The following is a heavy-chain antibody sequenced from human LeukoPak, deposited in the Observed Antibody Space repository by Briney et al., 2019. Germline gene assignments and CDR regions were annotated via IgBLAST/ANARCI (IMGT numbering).Heavy chain of an antibody. CDR2: INPNSGGT. J-gene: IGHJ5*02. V-gene: IGHV1-2*02. CDR3: ARVPSYSSGWSHNWFDP. CDR1: GYTFTGYY. Sequence: ASVKVSCKASGYTFTGYYMHWARQAPGQGLEWMGWINPNSGGTNYAQKFQGRVTMTRDTSISTAYMELSRLRSDDTAVYYCARVPSYSSGWSHNWFDPWGQGTLVTVSS. D-gene: IGHD6-19*01.